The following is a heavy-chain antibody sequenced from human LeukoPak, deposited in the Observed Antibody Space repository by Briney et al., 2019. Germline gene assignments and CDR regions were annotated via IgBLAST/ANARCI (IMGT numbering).Heavy chain of an antibody. CDR3: ARDGGASSSYFDY. D-gene: IGHD6-6*01. J-gene: IGHJ4*02. CDR2: IYYSGST. CDR1: GGSISSSSYY. Sequence: SETLSLTCAVSGGSISSSSYYWGWIRQPPGKGLEWFGSIYYSGSTNYNPSLKSRVTISVDTSKNQFSLKLSSVTAADTAVYYCARDGGASSSYFDYWGQGTLVTVSS. V-gene: IGHV4-39*07.